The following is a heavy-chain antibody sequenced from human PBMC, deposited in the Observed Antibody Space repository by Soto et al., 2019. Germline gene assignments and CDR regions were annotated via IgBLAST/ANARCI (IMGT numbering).Heavy chain of an antibody. Sequence: QVQLQESGPGLVKPSQTLSLTCTVSGGSISSGGYYWSWIRQHPGKGLEWIGYIYYSGSTYYNPSLKKRITISVATSKNQFSLKLSSVTAADTAVYYCARDGTDTDPDGGLDYWGQGTVVTVSS. CDR2: IYYSGST. D-gene: IGHD5-18*01. V-gene: IGHV4-31*03. CDR3: ARDGTDTDPDGGLDY. CDR1: GGSISSGGYY. J-gene: IGHJ4*02.